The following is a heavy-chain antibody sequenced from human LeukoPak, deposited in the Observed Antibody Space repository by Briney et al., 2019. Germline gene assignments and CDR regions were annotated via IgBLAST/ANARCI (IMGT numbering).Heavy chain of an antibody. CDR2: ISDTGASS. CDR3: ASSPPTVITVFYFDS. J-gene: IGHJ4*02. Sequence: GGSLRLSCAASGFTFSNYAISWVRQAPGKGLEWVSSISDTGASSYYADSVKGRFTISRDNSKNTLFLQMNSLRAEDTAVYYCASSPPTVITVFYFDSWGQGNLGPVSS. CDR1: GFTFSNYA. V-gene: IGHV3-23*01. D-gene: IGHD4-17*01.